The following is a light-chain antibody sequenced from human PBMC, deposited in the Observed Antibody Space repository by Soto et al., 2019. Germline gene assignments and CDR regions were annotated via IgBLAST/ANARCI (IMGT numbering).Light chain of an antibody. V-gene: IGKV1-27*01. J-gene: IGKJ4*01. CDR1: QDISNY. CDR3: QKYYDAPLT. Sequence: DIHMTHSPSSLSASVGDTVTITCRASQDISNYLAWYQQKPGKAPKLLIYAASTLQSGVPARFSGSGSGIDFTLTISSLQPEDVATYYCQKYYDAPLTFGGGIKVDIX. CDR2: AAS.